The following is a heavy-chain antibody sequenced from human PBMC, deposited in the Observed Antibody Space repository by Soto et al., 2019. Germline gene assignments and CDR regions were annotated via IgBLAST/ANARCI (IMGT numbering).Heavy chain of an antibody. J-gene: IGHJ5*01. CDR2: IYSGGST. D-gene: IGHD6-13*01. V-gene: IGHV3-66*01. CDR3: AGDRDSSNWFYY. Sequence: GGSLRLSCAASGFTIRNNYMSWVRQAPGKGLDWVSIIYSGGSTFYADSVKGRFIISRDESKNTLFLQMSSLRAGDTAVYYCAGDRDSSNWFYYWGQGTLVTVSS. CDR1: GFTIRNNY.